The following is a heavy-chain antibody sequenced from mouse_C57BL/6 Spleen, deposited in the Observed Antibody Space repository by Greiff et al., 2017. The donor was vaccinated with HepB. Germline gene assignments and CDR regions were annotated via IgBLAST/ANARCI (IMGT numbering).Heavy chain of an antibody. J-gene: IGHJ4*01. D-gene: IGHD2-1*01. CDR1: GFTFTDYY. Sequence: EVQGVESGGGLVQPGGSLSLSCAASGFTFTDYYMSWVRQPPGKALEWLGFIRNKANGYTTEYSASVKGRFTISRDNSQSILYLQMNALRAEDCATNYFARSPGNYRPYYAMDYWGQGTSVTVSS. V-gene: IGHV7-3*01. CDR2: IRNKANGYTT. CDR3: ARSPGNYRPYYAMDY.